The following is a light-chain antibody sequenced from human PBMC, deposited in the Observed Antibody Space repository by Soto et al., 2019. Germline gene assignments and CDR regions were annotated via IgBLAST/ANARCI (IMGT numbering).Light chain of an antibody. CDR3: SSYADSNNFNV. CDR2: EVS. J-gene: IGLJ1*01. Sequence: QSVLTQPPSASGSPGQSVTISCTGTSSDVGGYNYVSWYQQHPGKAPKLTIYEVSKRPSGVPDRFSGSKSGNTASLTVSGLQAEDEADYYCSSYADSNNFNVFGTGTKDTVL. V-gene: IGLV2-8*01. CDR1: SSDVGGYNY.